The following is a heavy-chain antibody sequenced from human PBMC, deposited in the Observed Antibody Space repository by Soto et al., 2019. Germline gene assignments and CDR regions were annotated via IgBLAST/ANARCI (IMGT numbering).Heavy chain of an antibody. J-gene: IGHJ6*02. CDR3: AREDDGGDREYYGLDV. CDR1: GGSISYEYYH. CDR2: VHYSGSI. D-gene: IGHD3-16*01. V-gene: IGHV4-30-4*08. Sequence: QVQLQQSGPGLVKPSQTLSLTCTVSGGSISYEYYHWTWIRQSPGKGLEWIGYVHYSGSIMYNPSFKSRVTISVDTSKNQFSLHLSSVTAADTAVYFCAREDDGGDREYYGLDVWGQGTTVTVSS.